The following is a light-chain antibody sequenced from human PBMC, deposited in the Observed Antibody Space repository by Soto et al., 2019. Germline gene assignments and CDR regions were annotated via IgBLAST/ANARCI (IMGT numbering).Light chain of an antibody. CDR2: ANN. CDR3: QSFDSSLSGAV. Sequence: QSVLTQPPSVSGAPGQRVTISCTGSHSNIGAGYDVHWYQQLPGAAPKLLIYANNNRPSGVPDRFSGSKSGTSASLAIAGLQAEDEADYHCQSFDSSLSGAVFGGGTKLTVL. V-gene: IGLV1-40*01. J-gene: IGLJ3*02. CDR1: HSNIGAGYD.